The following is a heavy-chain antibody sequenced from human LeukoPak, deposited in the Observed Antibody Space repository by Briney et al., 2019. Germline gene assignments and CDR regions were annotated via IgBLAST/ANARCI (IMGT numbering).Heavy chain of an antibody. Sequence: SETLSLTCTVSGGSISSYYWSWIRQPPGKGLEWIGYIYYSGSTNYNPSLKSRVTISVDTSKNQFSLKLSSVTAADTAVYYCASVGYSSGWYNWFDPWGQGTLVTVSS. CDR2: IYYSGST. CDR3: ASVGYSSGWYNWFDP. D-gene: IGHD6-19*01. CDR1: GGSISSYY. V-gene: IGHV4-59*08. J-gene: IGHJ5*02.